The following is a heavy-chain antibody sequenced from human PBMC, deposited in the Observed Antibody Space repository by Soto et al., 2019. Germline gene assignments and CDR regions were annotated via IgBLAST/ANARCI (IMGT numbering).Heavy chain of an antibody. J-gene: IGHJ4*02. D-gene: IGHD2-21*02. V-gene: IGHV3-48*02. CDR3: ARLPKGSLVTA. Sequence: GGCLRLSCVASGFRFSDHSMTWVRQSPGKGLQWIAYISSSSDNIYCAESVRGRFTVSRDNAKNALFLQMNSLRDDDTATYYCARLPKGSLVTAWGQGTRVTVSS. CDR2: ISSSSDNI. CDR1: GFRFSDHS.